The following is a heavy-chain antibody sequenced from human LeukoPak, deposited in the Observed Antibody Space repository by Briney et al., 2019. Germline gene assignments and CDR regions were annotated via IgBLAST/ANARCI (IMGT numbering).Heavy chain of an antibody. J-gene: IGHJ6*02. V-gene: IGHV4-39*07. Sequence: KPSETLSLTCTVSGGSISSSSYYWGWIRQPPGKGLEWIGSIYYSGSTYYNPSLKSRVTISVDTSKNQSSLKLSSVTAADTAVYYCARVNYYDSSGPTDYYGMDVWGQGTTVTVSS. CDR1: GGSISSSSYY. CDR3: ARVNYYDSSGPTDYYGMDV. D-gene: IGHD3-22*01. CDR2: IYYSGST.